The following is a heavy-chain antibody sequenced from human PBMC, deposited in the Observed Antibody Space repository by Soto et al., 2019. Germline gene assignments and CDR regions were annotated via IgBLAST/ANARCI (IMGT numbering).Heavy chain of an antibody. CDR3: AHTLGIAAATPPFDY. CDR2: IYWDDDK. J-gene: IGHJ4*02. D-gene: IGHD6-13*01. Sequence: QITLKESGPTLVKPTQTLTLTCTFSGFSLSTSGVGVGWIRQPPGKALEWFALIYWDDDKRYSPSLKRRLTIPKDTSTNQVVLTITNMDPVDTATYYCAHTLGIAAATPPFDYWGQGTLVTVSS. CDR1: GFSLSTSGVG. V-gene: IGHV2-5*02.